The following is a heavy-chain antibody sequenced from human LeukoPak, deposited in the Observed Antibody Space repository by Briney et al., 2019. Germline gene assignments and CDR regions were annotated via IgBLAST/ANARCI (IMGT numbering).Heavy chain of an antibody. J-gene: IGHJ6*02. CDR1: GGSLSSGNYY. D-gene: IGHD3-10*01. Sequence: PSETLSLTCTVSGGSLSSGNYYWTWIRQPPGKGLEWIGYIYYSGTAYYNPSLKSRVTISIDTSKNQFSLKLSSVTVADTAVFFCARGGLSGYYYFMDVWGQGTTVTVSS. CDR2: IYYSGTA. V-gene: IGHV4-30-4*01. CDR3: ARGGLSGYYYFMDV.